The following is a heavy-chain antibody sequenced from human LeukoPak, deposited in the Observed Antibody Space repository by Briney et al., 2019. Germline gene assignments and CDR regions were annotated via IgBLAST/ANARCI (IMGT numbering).Heavy chain of an antibody. D-gene: IGHD6-13*01. J-gene: IGHJ5*02. V-gene: IGHV3-21*01. CDR3: ARGGQQLVPDWFDP. Sequence: GGSLRLSCAASGFTFSSYSMNWVCQAPGKGLEWVSSISSSSSYIYYADSVKGRFTISRDNAKNSLYLQMNSLRAEDTAVYYCARGGQQLVPDWFDPWGQGTLVTVSS. CDR1: GFTFSSYS. CDR2: ISSSSSYI.